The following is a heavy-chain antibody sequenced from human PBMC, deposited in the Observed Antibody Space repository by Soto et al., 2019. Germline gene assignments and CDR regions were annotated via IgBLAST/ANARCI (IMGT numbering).Heavy chain of an antibody. J-gene: IGHJ6*02. Sequence: QVQLVQSGAEVKKPGSSVKVSCKASGGTFSGYAISWVRQAPGQGIEWMGGIIPIFGTANYAQKFQGRGTITADESTSTAYMELSSMRSEYTAVYYCARDSDIVATPVGYYYGMDVWGQGTTVTVSS. CDR2: IIPIFGTA. D-gene: IGHD5-12*01. CDR3: ARDSDIVATPVGYYYGMDV. CDR1: GGTFSGYA. V-gene: IGHV1-69*01.